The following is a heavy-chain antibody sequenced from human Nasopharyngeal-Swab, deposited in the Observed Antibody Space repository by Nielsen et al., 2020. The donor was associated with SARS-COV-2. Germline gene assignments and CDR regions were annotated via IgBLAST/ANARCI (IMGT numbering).Heavy chain of an antibody. D-gene: IGHD3-22*01. J-gene: IGHJ3*02. Sequence: GGSLRLSCAASGFTVSSNYMSWVRQAPGKGLEWVSVIYSGGSTYYADSVKGRFTISRDNSKNTLYLQMNSLRAEDTAVYYCASFFGYYDNSGYGAFDIWGQGTMVTVSS. CDR2: IYSGGST. CDR3: ASFFGYYDNSGYGAFDI. V-gene: IGHV3-53*01. CDR1: GFTVSSNY.